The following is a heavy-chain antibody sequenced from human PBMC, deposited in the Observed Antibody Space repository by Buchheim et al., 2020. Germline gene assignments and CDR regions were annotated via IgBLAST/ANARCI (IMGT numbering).Heavy chain of an antibody. Sequence: QVQLVQSGAEVKKPGASVKVSCKASGYTFTSYYMHWVRQAPGQGLEWMGIINPSGGSTSYAQKFQGRVTMTRDTSTSTVYMELSSLRSEDTAVYYCARDPGRGSGWYGLGYYYYGMDVWGQGTT. CDR3: ARDPGRGSGWYGLGYYYYGMDV. J-gene: IGHJ6*02. D-gene: IGHD6-19*01. CDR2: INPSGGST. CDR1: GYTFTSYY. V-gene: IGHV1-46*03.